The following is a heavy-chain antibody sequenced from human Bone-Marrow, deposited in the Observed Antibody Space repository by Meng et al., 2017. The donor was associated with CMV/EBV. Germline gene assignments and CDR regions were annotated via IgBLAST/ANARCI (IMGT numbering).Heavy chain of an antibody. Sequence: SVKVSCKASGGTFSSYAVSWVRQAPGQGLEWMGGIIPILGIANYAQKFQGRVTMTRDTSISTAYMELSRLRSDDTAVYYCARDWDFDYWGQGTLVTVSS. V-gene: IGHV1-69*10. D-gene: IGHD1-26*01. CDR1: GGTFSSYA. CDR3: ARDWDFDY. J-gene: IGHJ4*02. CDR2: IIPILGIA.